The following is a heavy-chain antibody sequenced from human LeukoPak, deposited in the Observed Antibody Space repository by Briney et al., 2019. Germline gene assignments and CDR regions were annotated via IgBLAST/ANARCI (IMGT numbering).Heavy chain of an antibody. CDR1: GFTFSTYI. CDR2: ISGNGGNT. V-gene: IGHV3-23*01. D-gene: IGHD2/OR15-2a*01. CDR3: ARYFDSTAFFPY. J-gene: IGHJ4*02. Sequence: PGGSLRLSCAASGFTFSTYIMNWVRRAPGKGLEWVSSISGNGGNTDYADSVKGRFTISRDNSKNTLLLQVNSLRAEDTAVYYCARYFDSTAFFPYWGQGTLVTVSS.